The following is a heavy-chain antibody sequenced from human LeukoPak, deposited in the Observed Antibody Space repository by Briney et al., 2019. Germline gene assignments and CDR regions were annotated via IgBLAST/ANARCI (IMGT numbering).Heavy chain of an antibody. Sequence: GGSLRLSCAASVFSFISYGMHWVRQAPGKGLEWVGVLSDDGRRKDYADSVKGRFTISRDNSKDTLYLQMNSLRSEDTAAYYCARDSMMIDDYGGNWHLGKLDYWGQGTLVTVSS. CDR3: ARDSMMIDDYGGNWHLGKLDY. J-gene: IGHJ4*02. CDR1: VFSFISYG. V-gene: IGHV3-30*03. CDR2: LSDDGRRK. D-gene: IGHD4-23*01.